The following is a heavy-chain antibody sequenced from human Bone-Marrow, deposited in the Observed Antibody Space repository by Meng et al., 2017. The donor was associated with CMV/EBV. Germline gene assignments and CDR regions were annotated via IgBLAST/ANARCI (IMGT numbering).Heavy chain of an antibody. CDR3: AREGYCTNGVCYRGLGVFDI. V-gene: IGHV3-48*03. J-gene: IGHJ3*02. D-gene: IGHD2-8*01. CDR1: GFTFSSYE. CDR2: ISSSGSTI. Sequence: GGSLRLSCAASGFTFSSYEMNWVRQALGKGLEWVSYISSSGSTIYYADSVKGRFTISRDNAKNSLYLQMNSLRAEDTAVYYCAREGYCTNGVCYRGLGVFDIWGQGTMVTASS.